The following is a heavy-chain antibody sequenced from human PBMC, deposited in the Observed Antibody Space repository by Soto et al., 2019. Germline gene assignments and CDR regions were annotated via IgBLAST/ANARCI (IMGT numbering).Heavy chain of an antibody. V-gene: IGHV6-1*01. CDR3: ARDPGIAATNFDF. CDR1: GDSVSSTIAA. Sequence: PSQTLSLTCAISGDSVSSTIAAWNWIRQSPSRGLEWLGRTYYRSKWYNDYADSVKSRITINPDTSRNQFSLQLISVTPDDTAVYYCARDPGIAATNFDFWGQGLLVTVSS. D-gene: IGHD6-25*01. CDR2: TYYRSKWYN. J-gene: IGHJ4*02.